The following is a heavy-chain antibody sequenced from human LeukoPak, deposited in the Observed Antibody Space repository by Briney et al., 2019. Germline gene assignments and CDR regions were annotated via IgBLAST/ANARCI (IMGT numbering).Heavy chain of an antibody. Sequence: GGSLRLSCAAYGFTFSSYSMNWVRQAPGKGLEWVSCISSTSSYIYYADSVKGRFTISRDNTKNSLYLRMNSLRAEDTAVYYCARDRRGYSYGLDYWGQGTLITVSS. CDR1: GFTFSSYS. V-gene: IGHV3-21*01. CDR3: ARDRRGYSYGLDY. J-gene: IGHJ4*02. D-gene: IGHD5-18*01. CDR2: ISSTSSYI.